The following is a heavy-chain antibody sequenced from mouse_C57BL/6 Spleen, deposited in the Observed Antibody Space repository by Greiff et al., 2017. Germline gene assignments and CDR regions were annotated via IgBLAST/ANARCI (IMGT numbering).Heavy chain of an antibody. CDR3: ARDYYSYEGDY. J-gene: IGHJ2*01. CDR1: GYSITSGYY. V-gene: IGHV3-6*01. D-gene: IGHD2-12*01. CDR2: ISYDGSN. Sequence: EVQLVESGPGLVKPSQSLSLTCSVTGYSITSGYYWNWIRQFPGNKLEWMGYISYDGSNKYNSSLKNRISITRNTSKNQFFLKLNSVTTEDTATYYCARDYYSYEGDYWGQGTTLTVSS.